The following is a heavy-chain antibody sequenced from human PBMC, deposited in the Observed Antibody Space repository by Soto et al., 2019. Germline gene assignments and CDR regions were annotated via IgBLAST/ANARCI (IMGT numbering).Heavy chain of an antibody. CDR1: GYSFTSYW. CDR2: IYPGDSGT. D-gene: IGHD6-19*01. Sequence: PGESLKISCKGSGYSFTSYWIGWVRQMPGKGLEWMGIIYPGDSGTRYSPSFQGQVTISADKSISTAYLQWSSLKASDTAMYYCARHLSMYSSGWSYYYYGMDVWGQGTTVTVSS. V-gene: IGHV5-51*01. J-gene: IGHJ6*02. CDR3: ARHLSMYSSGWSYYYYGMDV.